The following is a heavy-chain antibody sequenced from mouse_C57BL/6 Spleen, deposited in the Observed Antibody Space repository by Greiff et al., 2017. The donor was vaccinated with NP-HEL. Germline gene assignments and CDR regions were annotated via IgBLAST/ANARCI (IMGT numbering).Heavy chain of an antibody. D-gene: IGHD1-1*01. CDR3: ARVDYGSSLYYAMDY. J-gene: IGHJ4*01. Sequence: EVKLQESGPGLVKPSQSLSLTCSVTGYSITSGYYWNWIRQFPGNKLEWMGYISYDGSNNYNPSLKNRISITRDTSKNQFFLKLNSVTTEDTATYYCARVDYGSSLYYAMDYWGQGTSVTVSS. CDR1: GYSITSGYY. V-gene: IGHV3-6*01. CDR2: ISYDGSN.